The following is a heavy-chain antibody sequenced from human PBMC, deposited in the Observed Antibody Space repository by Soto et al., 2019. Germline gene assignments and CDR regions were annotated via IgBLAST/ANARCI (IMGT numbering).Heavy chain of an antibody. J-gene: IGHJ3*02. CDR2: IIPIFGTA. Sequence: QVQLVQSGAEVKKPGSSVKVSCTASGGTFSSYAISWVRQAPGQGLEWMGGIIPIFGTANYAQKFQGRVTITADESTSTAYMELSSLRSEDTAVYYCARVDLDDYGGNSYPRTYAFDIWGQGTMVTVSS. CDR1: GGTFSSYA. V-gene: IGHV1-69*01. CDR3: ARVDLDDYGGNSYPRTYAFDI. D-gene: IGHD4-17*01.